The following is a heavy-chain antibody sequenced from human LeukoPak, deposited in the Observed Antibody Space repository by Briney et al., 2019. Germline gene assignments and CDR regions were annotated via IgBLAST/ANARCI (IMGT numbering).Heavy chain of an antibody. CDR2: IYPGDSDT. CDR3: ARGRRAAVAKNYYYGMDV. CDR1: GYIFATSW. V-gene: IGHV5-51*01. J-gene: IGHJ6*02. D-gene: IGHD6-19*01. Sequence: GESLKISCKGFGYIFATSWIAWVRQMPGKGLEWMGIIYPGDSDTRYSPSFQGQVTISADKSISTAYLHWSSLKASDTAMYYCARGRRAAVAKNYYYGMDVWGQGTTVTVSS.